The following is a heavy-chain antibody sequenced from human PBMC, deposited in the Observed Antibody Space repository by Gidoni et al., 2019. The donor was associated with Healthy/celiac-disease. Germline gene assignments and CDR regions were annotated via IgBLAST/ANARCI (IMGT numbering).Heavy chain of an antibody. V-gene: IGHV3-13*04. J-gene: IGHJ2*01. D-gene: IGHD3-16*01. CDR3: ARDINPVGGERYFDL. CDR1: GFTFSSYD. Sequence: EVQLVESGGGLVQPGGSLRLSCAASGFTFSSYDMHWVRQATGKGLEWVSAIGTAGDTYYPGSVKGRFTISRETAKNSLYLQMNSLRAGDTAVYYCARDINPVGGERYFDLWGRGTLVTVSS. CDR2: IGTAGDT.